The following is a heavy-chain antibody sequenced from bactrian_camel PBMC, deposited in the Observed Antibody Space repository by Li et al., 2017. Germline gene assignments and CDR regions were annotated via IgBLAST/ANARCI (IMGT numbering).Heavy chain of an antibody. CDR1: DYAYEFDC. Sequence: HVQLVESGGGSAQPGGSLTLSCASPDYAYEFDCMGWFRQVPGKERERVASIYLNSDDSVNYADSVKGRFTISQANAKHTLYLQMNSLKPDDTAMYFCAADGTTDYGDYLDALGCYFGFYGPGTQVTVS. J-gene: IGHJ6*01. V-gene: IGHV3S1*01. CDR3: AADGTTDYGDYLDALGCYFGF. CDR2: IYLNSDDSV. D-gene: IGHD4*01.